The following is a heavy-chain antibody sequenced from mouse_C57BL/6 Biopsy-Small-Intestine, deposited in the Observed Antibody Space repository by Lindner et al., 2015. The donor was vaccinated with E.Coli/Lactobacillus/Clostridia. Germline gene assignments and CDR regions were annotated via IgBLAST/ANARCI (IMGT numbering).Heavy chain of an antibody. J-gene: IGHJ3*01. D-gene: IGHD3-2*02. V-gene: IGHV1-84*02. Sequence: SVKVSCKASGYTFTDYYIHWVRQAPGQGLEWMGWMNSNSDRTNFAQKFQGRVTMTRDTYISTAYMELSRLTYDDTAVYYCARDPTPTLKATFEIWGQGTMVTISS. CDR1: GYTFTDYY. CDR2: MNSNSDRT. CDR3: ARDPTPTLKATFEI.